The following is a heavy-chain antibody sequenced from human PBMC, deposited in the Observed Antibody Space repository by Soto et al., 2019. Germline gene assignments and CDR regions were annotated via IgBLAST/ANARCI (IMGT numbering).Heavy chain of an antibody. CDR2: IDPSDSQI. CDR1: GYRFNDYW. D-gene: IGHD3-10*01. V-gene: IGHV5-10-1*03. CDR3: ARHLSARDDFAL. J-gene: IGHJ2*01. Sequence: EVQLVQSGAEVKKPGESLKISCKGSGYRFNDYWISWVRQMPGKGLEWMGRIDPSDSQIKYSPSFQGHITISSDKSFSTAYLQWRSLKASDSAIYYCARHLSARDDFALWGRGTLVTVSS.